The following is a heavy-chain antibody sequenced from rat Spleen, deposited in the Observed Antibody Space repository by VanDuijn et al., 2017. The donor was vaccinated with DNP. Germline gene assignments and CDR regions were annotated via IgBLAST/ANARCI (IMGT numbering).Heavy chain of an antibody. CDR3: ARSTNYGSGPDYFDY. V-gene: IGHV4-2*01. CDR2: INKDSSTI. D-gene: IGHD1-11*01. Sequence: EVKLVESGGGLVQPGRSLKLSCAASGFNFNDYWMGWVRQAPGKGLEWVGDINKDSSTINYTPSLKDKFTISRDNAQNTLILLMSKLGSEDTAIYYCARSTNYGSGPDYFDYWGHGVMVTVSS. J-gene: IGHJ2*01. CDR1: GFNFNDYW.